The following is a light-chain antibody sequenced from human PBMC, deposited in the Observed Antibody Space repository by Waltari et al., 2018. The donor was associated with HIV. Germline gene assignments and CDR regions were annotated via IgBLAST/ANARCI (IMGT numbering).Light chain of an antibody. V-gene: IGLV3-19*01. CDR1: NLRTYY. CDR3: KTRDRSGNLYV. Sequence: SSELIQDPAVSVALGQTVKITCQGDNLRTYYASWYQQKPGQAPVLVSYGKNRRPSEIPDRFSSSASRNTASLIITGAQAEDEAEYYCKTRDRSGNLYVFGTGTTVTVL. CDR2: GKN. J-gene: IGLJ1*01.